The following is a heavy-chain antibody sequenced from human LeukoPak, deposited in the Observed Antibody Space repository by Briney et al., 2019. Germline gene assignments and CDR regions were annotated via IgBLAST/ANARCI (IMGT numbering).Heavy chain of an antibody. CDR3: AREGSSGWTERGP. J-gene: IGHJ5*02. Sequence: ASVKVSCKASGYTFTNYAINWVRQAPGQGLEWMGWINTNTGNPTYAQGFTGRFVFSLDTSVSTAYLQISSLKAEDTAVYYCAREGSSGWTERGPWGQGTLVTVSS. V-gene: IGHV7-4-1*02. D-gene: IGHD6-19*01. CDR2: INTNTGNP. CDR1: GYTFTNYA.